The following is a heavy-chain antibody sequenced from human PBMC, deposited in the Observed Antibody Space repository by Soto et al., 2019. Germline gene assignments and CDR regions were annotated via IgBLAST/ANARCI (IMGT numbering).Heavy chain of an antibody. D-gene: IGHD1-26*01. CDR2: IKSKTDGGTT. J-gene: IGHJ4*02. V-gene: IGHV3-15*07. CDR1: GFTVSNAW. Sequence: GSLRLSCAASGFTVSNAWMNWVRQAPGKGPEWVGRIKSKTDGGTTEYAAPVKGRFTISRDDSKNMLFLHMNSLKSEDTAIYYCLHGSNYDYWGQGTLVTVSS. CDR3: LHGSNYDY.